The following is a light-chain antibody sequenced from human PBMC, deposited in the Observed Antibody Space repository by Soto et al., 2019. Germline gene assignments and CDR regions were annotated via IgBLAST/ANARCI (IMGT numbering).Light chain of an antibody. V-gene: IGKV1-5*01. Sequence: DIQLTQSPSTLSASVGDRVTITCWASQSIGSWLAWHQQKPGKAPKLLIYDATYLESGVPSRFSGSGSGTEFTLTISSLQPDDFATYYCQQYNSYSFGQGTKVDIK. J-gene: IGKJ1*01. CDR2: DAT. CDR3: QQYNSYS. CDR1: QSIGSW.